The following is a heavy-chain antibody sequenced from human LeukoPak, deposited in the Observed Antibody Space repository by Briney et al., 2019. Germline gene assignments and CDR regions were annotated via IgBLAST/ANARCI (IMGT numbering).Heavy chain of an antibody. V-gene: IGHV4-59*01. Sequence: SXTLSXTCTVSGGSISSYYWSWIRQPPGKGLEWIGYIYYSGSTSYNPSLKSRVTISVDTSKNQFSLKLRSVTAADTAVYYCARYSGSYPHDAFEIWGQGTMVTVSS. D-gene: IGHD1-26*01. CDR3: ARYSGSYPHDAFEI. J-gene: IGHJ3*02. CDR1: GGSISSYY. CDR2: IYYSGST.